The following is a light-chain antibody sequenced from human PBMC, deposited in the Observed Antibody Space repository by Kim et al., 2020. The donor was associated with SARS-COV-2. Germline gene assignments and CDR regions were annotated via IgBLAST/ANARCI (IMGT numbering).Light chain of an antibody. CDR2: DAS. V-gene: IGKV3-11*01. Sequence: EIVLTQSPATLSLSPGERAPLSCRASQSVSSYLAWYKQKPGQPPRLLIDDASNRATGIPARFSGSGSGTDFTLTISSLEPEDFAVYYGQQRSKWLTFGGGAKVDIK. CDR3: QQRSKWLT. CDR1: QSVSSY. J-gene: IGKJ4*01.